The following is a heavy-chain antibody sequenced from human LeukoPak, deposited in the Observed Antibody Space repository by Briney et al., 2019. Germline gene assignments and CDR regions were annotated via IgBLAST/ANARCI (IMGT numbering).Heavy chain of an antibody. V-gene: IGHV1-8*03. Sequence: ASVKVSCKASGYTFTSYDINWVRQATGQGLEWMGWMNPNSGNTGYAQKFQGRVTITRNTSISTAYMELSSLRSEDTAVYYCARVLEVLRCYPGNYYYMDVWGKGTTVTVSS. D-gene: IGHD3-10*02. J-gene: IGHJ6*03. CDR1: GYTFTSYD. CDR3: ARVLEVLRCYPGNYYYMDV. CDR2: MNPNSGNT.